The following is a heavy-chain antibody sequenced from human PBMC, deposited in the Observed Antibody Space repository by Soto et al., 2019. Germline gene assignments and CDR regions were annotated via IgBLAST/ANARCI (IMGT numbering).Heavy chain of an antibody. CDR2: IWYDGSNK. CDR1: GFTFSSYG. D-gene: IGHD3-3*01. J-gene: IGHJ4*02. V-gene: IGHV3-33*01. CDR3: ARDLRFGVVITHFDY. Sequence: PGGSLRLSCAVSGFTFSSYGIHWVRQAPGKGLEWVAVIWYDGSNKNYANSVKGRFTISRDNSKNTLYLQMNSLRAEDTAVYYCARDLRFGVVITHFDYWGQGTLVTVSS.